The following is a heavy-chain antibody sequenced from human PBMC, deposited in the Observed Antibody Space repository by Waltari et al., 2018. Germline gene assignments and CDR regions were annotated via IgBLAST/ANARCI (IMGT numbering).Heavy chain of an antibody. D-gene: IGHD5-18*01. CDR3: ARRLGYSYGFD. CDR1: GVSISTDY. J-gene: IGHJ4*02. Sequence: QVQLQESGPGLVKPSETLSLTCTVSGVSISTDYWSWFRQPPGKGLEWIGYIHYTGSTNYSPSRKSRVTISVDTSKNHFSLKLNSVTAADTAVYYCARRLGYSYGFDWGQGTLVTVSS. CDR2: IHYTGST. V-gene: IGHV4-59*01.